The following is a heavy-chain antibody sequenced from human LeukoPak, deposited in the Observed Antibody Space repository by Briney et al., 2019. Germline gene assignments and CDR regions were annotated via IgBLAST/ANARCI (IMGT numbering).Heavy chain of an antibody. CDR1: GGSISSYY. J-gene: IGHJ4*02. Sequence: PSETLSLTCTVSGGSISSYYWSWIRQPPGKGLEWIGRIYSSGSTNYNPSLRSRVTISVDMSKNQFSLKLSSVTAADTAVYYCARATSHYYVSSGYFDCWGQGTLVAVSS. CDR3: ARATSHYYVSSGYFDC. D-gene: IGHD3-22*01. CDR2: IYSSGST. V-gene: IGHV4-59*08.